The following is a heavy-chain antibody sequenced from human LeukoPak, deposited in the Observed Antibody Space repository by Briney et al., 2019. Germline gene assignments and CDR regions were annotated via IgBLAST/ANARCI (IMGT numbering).Heavy chain of an antibody. CDR1: GFTFSSYG. CDR2: IRYDGGNK. J-gene: IGHJ4*02. D-gene: IGHD2-2*01. Sequence: GGSLRLSCAASGFTFSSYGMHWVRQAPGKGLEWVAFIRYDGGNKYYADSVKGRFTISRDNSKNTLYLQMNSLRAEDTAVYYCARRKLGYCSSTSCQGLDYWGQGTLVTVSS. CDR3: ARRKLGYCSSTSCQGLDY. V-gene: IGHV3-30*02.